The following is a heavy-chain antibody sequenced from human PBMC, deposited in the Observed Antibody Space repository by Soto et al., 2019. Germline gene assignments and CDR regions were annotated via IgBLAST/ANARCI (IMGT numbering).Heavy chain of an antibody. J-gene: IGHJ4*02. CDR3: SEGSPPPRE. CDR1: GYTFTSYG. Sequence: QVQLVQSGAEVKKPGASVKVSCKASGYTFTSYGISWVRQAPGQGLEWMGWISAYNGNTNYAQKLQGRVTMTTDTSTRKTFLEPRRLGSCHTAGDYFSEGSPPPREWGQGTLVTVSS. V-gene: IGHV1-18*01. CDR2: ISAYNGNT.